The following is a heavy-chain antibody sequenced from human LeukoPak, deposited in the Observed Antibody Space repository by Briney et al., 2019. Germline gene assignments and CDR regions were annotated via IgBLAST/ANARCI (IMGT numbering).Heavy chain of an antibody. CDR1: GGSISSSSHY. CDR3: ARDIGGATYFDY. V-gene: IGHV4-39*07. Sequence: SETLSLTCIVSGGSISSSSHYWGWIRQSPGKGLEWIGHIYYSGNTNYNPSLKSRVTISVDTSKNQFSLKLSSVTAADTAAYYCARDIGGATYFDYWGQGTLVTVSS. J-gene: IGHJ4*02. CDR2: IYYSGNT. D-gene: IGHD1-26*01.